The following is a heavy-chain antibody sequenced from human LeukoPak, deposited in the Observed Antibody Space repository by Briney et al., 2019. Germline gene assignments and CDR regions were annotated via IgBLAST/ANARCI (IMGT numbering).Heavy chain of an antibody. D-gene: IGHD6-19*01. J-gene: IGHJ3*02. CDR3: ARDYWLNDAFDI. CDR1: GGTFSSYA. CDR2: IIPIFGTA. V-gene: IGHV1-69*06. Sequence: SVKVSCKASGGTFSSYAISWVRQAPGQGLEWMGGIIPIFGTANYAQKFQGRVTITADKSTSTAYMELGSLRSEDTAVYYCARDYWLNDAFDIWGQGTMVTVSS.